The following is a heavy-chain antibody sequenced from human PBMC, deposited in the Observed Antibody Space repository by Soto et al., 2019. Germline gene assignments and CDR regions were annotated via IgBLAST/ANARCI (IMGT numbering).Heavy chain of an antibody. CDR3: ASLIAAAGRYDYYYYGIDV. CDR1: GYTFTSYG. Sequence: ASVKVSCKASGYTFTSYGISWVRQAPGEGLEWMGWISAYNGNTNYAQKLQGRVTMTTDTSTSTAYMELRSLRSDDTAVYYCASLIAAAGRYDYYYYGIDVWCQGTTVTVSS. J-gene: IGHJ6*02. CDR2: ISAYNGNT. V-gene: IGHV1-18*01. D-gene: IGHD6-13*01.